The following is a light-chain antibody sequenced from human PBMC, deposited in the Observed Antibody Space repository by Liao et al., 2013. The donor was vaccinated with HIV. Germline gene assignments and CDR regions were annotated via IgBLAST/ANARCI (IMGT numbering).Light chain of an antibody. J-gene: IGLJ3*02. V-gene: IGLV3-1*01. CDR1: KLGDKN. Sequence: SYELTQPPSVSVSPGQTANIICSGDKLGDKNVFWYQQKPGQSPVLVIYRDNRRPSGIPERFSGSNSGNTATLTISGPQAMDEADYYCQAWGSGTAVFGGGTKLTVL. CDR2: RDN. CDR3: QAWGSGTAV.